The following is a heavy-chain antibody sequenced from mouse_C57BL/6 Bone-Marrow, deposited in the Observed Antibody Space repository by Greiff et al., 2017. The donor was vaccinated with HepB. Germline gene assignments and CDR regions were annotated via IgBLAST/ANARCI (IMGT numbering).Heavy chain of an antibody. CDR3: ARIPTYYIYFDV. J-gene: IGHJ1*03. D-gene: IGHD2-12*01. CDR2: IHPNSGSS. CDR1: GYTFTSYW. V-gene: IGHV1-64*01. Sequence: VQLQQPGAELVKPGASVKLSCKASGYTFTSYWMHWVKQRPGQGLEWIGMIHPNSGSSNYNEKFKSKATLTVDKSSSTAYMQLSSLTSEDSAVYYCARIPTYYIYFDVWGTGTTVTVSS.